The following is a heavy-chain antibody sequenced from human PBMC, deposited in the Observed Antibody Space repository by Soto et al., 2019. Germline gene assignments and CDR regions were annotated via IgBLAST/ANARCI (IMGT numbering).Heavy chain of an antibody. Sequence: SATLSLTCHVSGSSISSYYWSWIRQPPGKGLEWIGYVYYTGSTLYNPSLKSRVTISVDMYKKEVSLRVSSVIAADTAVYYCARTRMIESWIDSWGQG. J-gene: IGHJ4*02. CDR3: ARTRMIESWIDS. D-gene: IGHD3-16*01. V-gene: IGHV4-59*01. CDR2: VYYTGST. CDR1: GSSISSYY.